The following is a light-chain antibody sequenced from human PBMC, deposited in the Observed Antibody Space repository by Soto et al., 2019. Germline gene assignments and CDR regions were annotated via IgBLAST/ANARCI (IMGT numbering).Light chain of an antibody. J-gene: IGKJ3*01. CDR1: HDITSF. Sequence: DIQMTQSPSSLSASVGDRVTITCQASHDITSFLNWYQHKPGRAPKLLIYDASILEAWVPTRFSGSGSGTHFTFTISRLQPEDVATYYCQLCDYLPIFGPGTTVDFK. CDR3: QLCDYLPI. V-gene: IGKV1-33*01. CDR2: DAS.